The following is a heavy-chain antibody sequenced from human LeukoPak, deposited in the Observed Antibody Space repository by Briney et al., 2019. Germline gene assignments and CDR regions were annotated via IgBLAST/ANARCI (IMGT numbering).Heavy chain of an antibody. V-gene: IGHV3-7*01. D-gene: IGHD2-2*01. J-gene: IGHJ3*02. CDR2: IKQDGSEK. CDR3: ARRQCSSISCYYAFDI. Sequence: GGALRLSCAASGFTFSSYWMSWVRQAPGKGLEWVANIKQDGSEKYYVDSLKGRFTISRDNAKNSLYLQMNSLVAEDAAVYYCARRQCSSISCYYAFDIWGQGTMVTVSS. CDR1: GFTFSSYW.